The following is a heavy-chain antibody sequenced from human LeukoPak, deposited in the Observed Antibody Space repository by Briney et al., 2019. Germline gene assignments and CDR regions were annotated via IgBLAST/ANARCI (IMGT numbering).Heavy chain of an antibody. Sequence: GGSLRLSCAASGFTFSSYSMNWVRQAPGKGLEWVSSISSSSSYIYYADSVKGRFTISRDNAKNSLYLQMNSLRAVDTAVYYCARRDSSGYYPFDYWGQGTLVTVSS. CDR1: GFTFSSYS. J-gene: IGHJ4*02. D-gene: IGHD3-22*01. CDR3: ARRDSSGYYPFDY. CDR2: ISSSSSYI. V-gene: IGHV3-21*01.